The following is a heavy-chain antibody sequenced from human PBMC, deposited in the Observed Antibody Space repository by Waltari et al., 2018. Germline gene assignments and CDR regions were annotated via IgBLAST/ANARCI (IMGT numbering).Heavy chain of an antibody. J-gene: IGHJ4*02. V-gene: IGHV3-74*01. Sequence: EVQLVESGGVLVHPGGSLRLSCAASGFPFSTFWMLWVRQAPGKGLVWVSRIDSGGSDTSYAGSVKGRFTISRDNTKNTLYLQMNSLRGEDTGVYYCARDLYDTGSGDYPGRDFWGQGTLVTVAS. D-gene: IGHD1-26*01. CDR3: ARDLYDTGSGDYPGRDF. CDR2: IDSGGSDT. CDR1: GFPFSTFW.